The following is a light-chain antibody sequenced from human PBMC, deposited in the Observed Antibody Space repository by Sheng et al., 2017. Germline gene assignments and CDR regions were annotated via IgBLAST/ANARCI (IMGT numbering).Light chain of an antibody. Sequence: DIQMTQSPSTLSASVGDRVIIACRASQDIHNWLAWYQQKPGKAPKILIYEASNLEGGVPSRFSGSGYGTEFSLTISSLQPDDFATYYCQQYEAYPLAFGGGTKVEIK. V-gene: IGKV1-5*03. CDR3: QQYEAYPLA. CDR1: QDIHNW. J-gene: IGKJ4*01. CDR2: EAS.